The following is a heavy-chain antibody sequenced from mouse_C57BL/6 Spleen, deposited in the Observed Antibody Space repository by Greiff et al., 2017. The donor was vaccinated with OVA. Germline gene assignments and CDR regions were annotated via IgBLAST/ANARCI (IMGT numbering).Heavy chain of an antibody. V-gene: IGHV1-82*01. J-gene: IGHJ4*01. CDR3: ARQDAMDY. Sequence: VQLQQSGPELVKPGASVKISCKASGYAFSSSWMNWVKQRPGKGLEWIGRIYPGDGDINYNGKFKGKATLTADKSSSTAYMQLSSLTSEDSAVYFCARQDAMDYWGQGTSVTVSS. CDR1: GYAFSSSW. CDR2: IYPGDGDI.